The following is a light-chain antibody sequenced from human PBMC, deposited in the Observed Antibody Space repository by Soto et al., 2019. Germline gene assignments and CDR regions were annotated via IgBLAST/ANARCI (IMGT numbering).Light chain of an antibody. CDR3: QQYNNWPFT. Sequence: EIVMTQSPATLSVSPGERATLSCRANQSFSSSLAWYQQKPGQAPRLLIYDASARATSIPARFSGSGSGTEFTLTISSLQSEDFAVYYCQQYNNWPFTFGGGTKVEI. V-gene: IGKV3-15*01. J-gene: IGKJ4*01. CDR2: DAS. CDR1: QSFSSS.